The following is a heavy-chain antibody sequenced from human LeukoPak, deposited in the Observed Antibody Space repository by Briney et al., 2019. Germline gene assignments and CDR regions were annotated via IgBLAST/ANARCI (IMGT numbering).Heavy chain of an antibody. V-gene: IGHV4-4*07. Sequence: PSETLSLTCTVSGGSISSYYWSWIRQPAGKGLEWIGRIYTSGSTNSNPSLKSRVTMSVDTSKNQFSLRLRSVTAADTAVYFCARDLTDYYELDYWGQGTLVTVSS. CDR1: GGSISSYY. J-gene: IGHJ4*02. CDR2: IYTSGST. D-gene: IGHD3-22*01. CDR3: ARDLTDYYELDY.